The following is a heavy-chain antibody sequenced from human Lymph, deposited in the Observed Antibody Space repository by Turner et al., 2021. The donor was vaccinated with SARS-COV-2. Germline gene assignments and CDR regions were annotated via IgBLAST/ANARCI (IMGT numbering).Heavy chain of an antibody. CDR3: ARDVTGPLGY. D-gene: IGHD1-20*01. J-gene: IGHJ4*02. Sequence: QVQLVQSGAEVKKPGCSVQVSCKASGGTFSSYAISWVRQAPGQGLEWMGGIIPMLDIANYAQKFQGRVTITADKSTSTAYMELSSLRSEDTAVYYCARDVTGPLGYWGQGTLVTVSS. CDR2: IIPMLDIA. CDR1: GGTFSSYA. V-gene: IGHV1-69*10.